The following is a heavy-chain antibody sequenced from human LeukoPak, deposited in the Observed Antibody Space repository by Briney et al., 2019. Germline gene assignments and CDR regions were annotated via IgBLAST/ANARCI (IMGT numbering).Heavy chain of an antibody. D-gene: IGHD2-2*01. CDR1: GFTFDDCA. CDR3: AKATPPPAPTRYYYYYGMDV. Sequence: GGSLRLSCAASGFTFDDCAMYWDRQAPGKGLEWVSLISGNGRSTYYADSVKGRFTISRDNSKNSLYLQMNGLRTEDTALYYCAKATPPPAPTRYYYYYGMDVWGQGTTVTVSS. V-gene: IGHV3-43*02. CDR2: ISGNGRST. J-gene: IGHJ6*02.